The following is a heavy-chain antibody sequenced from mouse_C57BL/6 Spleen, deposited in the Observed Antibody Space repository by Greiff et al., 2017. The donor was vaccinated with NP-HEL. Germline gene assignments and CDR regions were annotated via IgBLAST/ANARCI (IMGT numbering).Heavy chain of an antibody. Sequence: QVQLKQSGTELVKPGASVKLSCKASGYTFTSYWMHWVKQRPGQGLEWIGNINPSNGGTNYNEKFKSKATLTVDKSSSTAYMQLSSLTSEDSAVYYCARSAYYSNYDYAMDYWGQGTSVTVSS. CDR1: GYTFTSYW. CDR3: ARSAYYSNYDYAMDY. CDR2: INPSNGGT. J-gene: IGHJ4*01. D-gene: IGHD2-5*01. V-gene: IGHV1-53*01.